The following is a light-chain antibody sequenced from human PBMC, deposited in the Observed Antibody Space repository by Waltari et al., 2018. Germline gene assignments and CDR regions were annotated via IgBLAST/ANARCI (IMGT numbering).Light chain of an antibody. Sequence: QSALTQPPSASGSPGPSVTISCTGPSSDVGGYNYVSWYQQHPGKAPKLMIYEVSQRPSGVPDRFSGSKSGDTASLTVSGLQAEDEADYYCSSFAGTNNFVVFGGGTKLTV. V-gene: IGLV2-8*01. CDR2: EVS. CDR1: SSDVGGYNY. CDR3: SSFAGTNNFVV. J-gene: IGLJ2*01.